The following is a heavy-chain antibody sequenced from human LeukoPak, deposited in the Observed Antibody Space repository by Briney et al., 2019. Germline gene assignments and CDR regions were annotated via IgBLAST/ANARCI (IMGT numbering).Heavy chain of an antibody. Sequence: GGSLRLSCAASGFTFSSYGMHWVRQAPGKGLEWVAVISYDGSNKYYADSVKGRFTISRDNSKNTLYLQMNSLRAEDTAVYYCEKDKNLGGDGAFDIWGQGTMVTVSS. D-gene: IGHD3-10*01. CDR1: GFTFSSYG. V-gene: IGHV3-30*18. CDR2: ISYDGSNK. J-gene: IGHJ3*02. CDR3: EKDKNLGGDGAFDI.